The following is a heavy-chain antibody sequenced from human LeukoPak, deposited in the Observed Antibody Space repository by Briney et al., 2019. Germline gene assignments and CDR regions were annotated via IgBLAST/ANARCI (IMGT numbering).Heavy chain of an antibody. CDR3: ARDSRSYYDSSGYYGTFDY. CDR1: GGSISSYY. Sequence: SETLSLTCSGSGGSISSYYWSWIRQPPGKGLEGIGYIYYSGSTNYNPSLKSRVTISVDTSKNQFSLKLSSVTAADTAVYYCARDSRSYYDSSGYYGTFDYWGQGTLVTVSS. J-gene: IGHJ4*02. D-gene: IGHD3-22*01. CDR2: IYYSGST. V-gene: IGHV4-59*01.